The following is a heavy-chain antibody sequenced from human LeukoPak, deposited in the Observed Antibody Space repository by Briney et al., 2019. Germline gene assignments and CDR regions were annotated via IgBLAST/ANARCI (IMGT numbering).Heavy chain of an antibody. CDR3: AEEQYGAPYS. Sequence: SETLSLTCTVSGGSISTTSFYGGWIRQPPGKGLEWIGSIHYGGTTFYSPSLKSRVPISIDTSKKQFSLKVTSVTAADTAVYYCAEEQYGAPYSWGQGTLVTVSS. CDR1: GGSISTTSFY. CDR2: IHYGGTT. J-gene: IGHJ4*02. V-gene: IGHV4-39*01. D-gene: IGHD1/OR15-1a*01.